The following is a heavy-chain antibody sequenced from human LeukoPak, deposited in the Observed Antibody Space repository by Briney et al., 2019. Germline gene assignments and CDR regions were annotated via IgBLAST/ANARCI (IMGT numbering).Heavy chain of an antibody. CDR2: ISGSGGDT. CDR3: AREATYIAY. CDR1: GFTFSSYA. D-gene: IGHD2-2*02. Sequence: PGGSLRLSCAAPGFTFSSYAMSWVRQAPGKGLEWVSAISGSGGDTYFADSVRGRFTVSRDNSKNTLYLQMNSLRAEDTAVYYCAREATYIAYWGQGTLVTVSS. J-gene: IGHJ4*02. V-gene: IGHV3-23*01.